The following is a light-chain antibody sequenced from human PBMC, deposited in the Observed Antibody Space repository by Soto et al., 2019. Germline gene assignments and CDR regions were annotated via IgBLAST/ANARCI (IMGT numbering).Light chain of an antibody. CDR1: TGTVTSGHY. V-gene: IGLV7-46*01. CDR2: DAT. CDR3: LLSYSDTRV. Sequence: AVVTQEPSLTVSPGGTVTLTCGSSTGTVTSGHYPYWFQQKPGQAPRTLIYDATNKHSWTPARFSGFLLGGKVALILSGAQPEDEADYYCLLSYSDTRVFGGGTKVTVL. J-gene: IGLJ3*02.